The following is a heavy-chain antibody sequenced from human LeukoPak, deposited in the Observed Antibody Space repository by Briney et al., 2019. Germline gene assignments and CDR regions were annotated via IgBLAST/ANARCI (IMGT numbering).Heavy chain of an antibody. CDR2: ITSGSSYI. D-gene: IGHD3-10*02. CDR1: GFTFSSFG. CDR3: AELGITMIGGV. Sequence: GGSLRLSCAASGFTFSSFGMHWVRQAPGQGLEWVSSITSGSSYIYYADSVKGRFTISRDNAKNSLYLQMNSLRAEDTAVYYCAELGITMIGGVWGKGTTVTISS. J-gene: IGHJ6*04. V-gene: IGHV3-21*01.